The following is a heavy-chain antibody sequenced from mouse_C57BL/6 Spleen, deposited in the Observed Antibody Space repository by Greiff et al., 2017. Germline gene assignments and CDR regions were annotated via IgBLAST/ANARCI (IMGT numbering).Heavy chain of an antibody. D-gene: IGHD1-1*01. CDR1: GYTFTSCW. Sequence: QVQLKQPGAELVKPGASVKLSCKASGYTFTSCWMQWVKQRPGQGLEWIGEIDPSDSYTNYNQKFKGKATLTVDTSSSTAYMQLSSLTSEDSAVYYCARVGSFAYWGQGTLVTVSA. J-gene: IGHJ3*01. CDR3: ARVGSFAY. CDR2: IDPSDSYT. V-gene: IGHV1-50*01.